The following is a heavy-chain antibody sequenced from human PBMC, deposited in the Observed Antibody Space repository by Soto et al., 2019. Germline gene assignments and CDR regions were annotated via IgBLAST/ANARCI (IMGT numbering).Heavy chain of an antibody. CDR2: IYPGDSDT. D-gene: IGHD3-3*01. CDR1: GYIFTSYW. J-gene: IGHJ4*02. Sequence: VQSLKISCKGFGYIFTSYWIGGVLQMPGKGLEWVWIIYPGDSDTRYSPSFQGPLTISAQPSTSTAYLQWRPLKDSDTALYYSARSITLFGVVGDLDYWGQGTLVTVSS. V-gene: IGHV5-51*01. CDR3: ARSITLFGVVGDLDY.